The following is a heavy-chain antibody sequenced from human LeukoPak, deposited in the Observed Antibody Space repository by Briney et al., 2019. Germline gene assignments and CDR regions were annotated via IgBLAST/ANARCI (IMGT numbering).Heavy chain of an antibody. J-gene: IGHJ3*02. CDR1: GFPFSYYW. D-gene: IGHD4-11*01. Sequence: PGGSLRLSRAASGFPFSYYWMHWVRQAPGKGLVWVSRIDGDGSSTSYADSVKGRFSISRDNAKNTVYLQMDSLRAEDTAVYYCARVGRLQSFDAFDIWGQGTTVTVSS. V-gene: IGHV3-74*01. CDR3: ARVGRLQSFDAFDI. CDR2: IDGDGSST.